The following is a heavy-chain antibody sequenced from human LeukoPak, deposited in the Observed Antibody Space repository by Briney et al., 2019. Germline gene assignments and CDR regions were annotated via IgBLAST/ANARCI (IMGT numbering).Heavy chain of an antibody. J-gene: IGHJ4*02. V-gene: IGHV1-69*13. CDR1: GGTFIIYA. CDR3: ARETFGYFDY. Sequence: SVKVSCRASGGTFIIYAISWVRQAPGQGLEWMGGIIPIFGTANYAQKFQGRVTITADESTSTAYMELSSLRSEDTAVYYCARETFGYFDYWGQGTLVTVSS. D-gene: IGHD3-10*01. CDR2: IIPIFGTA.